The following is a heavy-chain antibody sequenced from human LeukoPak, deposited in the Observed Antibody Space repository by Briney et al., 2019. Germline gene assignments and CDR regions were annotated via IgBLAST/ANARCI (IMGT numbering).Heavy chain of an antibody. V-gene: IGHV3-23*01. CDR2: ISGDGRDT. Sequence: SGGSLRLSCAASGFSFSSFGMSWVRQAPGRGLQWVSSISGDGRDTFYADSVKGRFTISRDNSKNTLFMQMNSLRAEDTAVYYCAKAARKDHFWSGRHYYYYMDVWGKGTTVTVSS. J-gene: IGHJ6*03. CDR3: AKAARKDHFWSGRHYYYYMDV. D-gene: IGHD3-3*02. CDR1: GFSFSSFG.